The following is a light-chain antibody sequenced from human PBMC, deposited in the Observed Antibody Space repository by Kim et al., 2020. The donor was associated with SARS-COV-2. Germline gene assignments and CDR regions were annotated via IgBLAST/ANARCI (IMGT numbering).Light chain of an antibody. J-gene: IGLJ1*01. Sequence: SYELTQPPSVSVSPGQTASITCSGDKLGDKYACWYQQKPGQSPVLVIYEDTKRPSGIPERFSGSNSGNTATLTIRGTQAMDEADYYCQAWDSSTGFFGAG. V-gene: IGLV3-1*01. CDR3: QAWDSSTGF. CDR2: EDT. CDR1: KLGDKY.